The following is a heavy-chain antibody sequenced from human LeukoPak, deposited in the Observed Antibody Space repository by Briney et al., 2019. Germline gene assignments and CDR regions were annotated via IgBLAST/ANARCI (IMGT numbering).Heavy chain of an antibody. V-gene: IGHV4-38-2*02. CDR2: IYHSGST. J-gene: IGHJ5*02. CDR3: ARDSGSGSYLYFDP. CDR1: GYSISSGYY. Sequence: SETLSLTCSVSGYSISSGYYWGWIRQPPGKGLEWIGSIYHSGSTYYNTSLKSRVTISVDTSKNQFSLKLNSVTAADTAVYYCARDSGSGSYLYFDPWGQGTLVTVSS. D-gene: IGHD3-10*01.